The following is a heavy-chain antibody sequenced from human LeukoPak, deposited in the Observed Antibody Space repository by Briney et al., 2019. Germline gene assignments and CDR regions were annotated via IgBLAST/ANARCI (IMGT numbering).Heavy chain of an antibody. Sequence: SETLSLTCTVSGGSISSSSYYWGWIRQPPGKGLEWIGSIYYSGSTYYNPSLKSRVTISVDTSKNQFSLKLSSVTAADTAVYYCARRIGVVAATGHFDLWGRGTLVTVSS. CDR3: ARRIGVVAATGHFDL. V-gene: IGHV4-39*01. CDR2: IYYSGST. J-gene: IGHJ2*01. CDR1: GGSISSSSYY. D-gene: IGHD2-15*01.